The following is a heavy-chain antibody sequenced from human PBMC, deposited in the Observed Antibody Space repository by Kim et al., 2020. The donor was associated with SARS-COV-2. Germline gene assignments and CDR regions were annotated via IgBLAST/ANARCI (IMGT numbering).Heavy chain of an antibody. Sequence: SETLSLTCTVSGGSISSSSYYWGWIRQPPGKGLEWIGSIYYSGSTYYNPSLKSRVTISVDTSKNQFSLKLSSVTAADTAVYYCARGSRVRGSYLFDYWVQGTLVTVSS. CDR2: IYYSGST. J-gene: IGHJ4*02. V-gene: IGHV4-39*01. CDR1: GGSISSSSYY. D-gene: IGHD3-16*01. CDR3: ARGSRVRGSYLFDY.